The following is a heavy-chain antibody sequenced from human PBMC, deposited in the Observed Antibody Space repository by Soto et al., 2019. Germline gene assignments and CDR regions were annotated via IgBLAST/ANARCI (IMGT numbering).Heavy chain of an antibody. CDR3: ARGENWRFLEWFSYYYYYYMDV. J-gene: IGHJ6*03. CDR2: MNPNSGNT. CDR1: GYTFTSYD. V-gene: IGHV1-8*01. Sequence: ASVQVSCKASGYTFTSYDINWVRQATGQGLEWMGWMNPNSGNTGYAQKFQGRVTMTRNTSISTAYMELSSLRSEDTAVYYCARGENWRFLEWFSYYYYYYMDVWGKGTTVTVSS. D-gene: IGHD3-3*01.